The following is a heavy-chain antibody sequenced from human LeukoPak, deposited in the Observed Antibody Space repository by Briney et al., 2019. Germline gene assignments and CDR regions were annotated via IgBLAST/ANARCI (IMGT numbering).Heavy chain of an antibody. CDR2: INHSGST. CDR3: GRVGQRYDFWSGPTFDY. CDR1: GGSFSGYY. J-gene: IGHJ4*02. V-gene: IGHV4-34*01. D-gene: IGHD3-3*01. Sequence: NPSETLSLTCAVYGGSFSGYYWSWIRQPPGKGLEWIGEINHSGSTNYNPSLKSRVTISVDTSKNQFSLKLSSVTAADTAVYYCGRVGQRYDFWSGPTFDYWGQGTLVTVSS.